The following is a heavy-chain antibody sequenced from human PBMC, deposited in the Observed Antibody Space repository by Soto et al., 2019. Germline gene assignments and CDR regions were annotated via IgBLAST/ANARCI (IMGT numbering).Heavy chain of an antibody. Sequence: QVQLHQWGAGLLKPSETLSLACSIYSGSFSGYYWSWIRKPPGKGLEWIGEISQSGNTNYSPSLKSRVSISIDTSKKQFSLSLASVSAAYTAVYYCARAPKVSGSSQTRPDFWGQGTLVTVSS. CDR2: ISQSGNT. J-gene: IGHJ4*02. CDR1: SGSFSGYY. D-gene: IGHD6-6*01. V-gene: IGHV4-34*01. CDR3: ARAPKVSGSSQTRPDF.